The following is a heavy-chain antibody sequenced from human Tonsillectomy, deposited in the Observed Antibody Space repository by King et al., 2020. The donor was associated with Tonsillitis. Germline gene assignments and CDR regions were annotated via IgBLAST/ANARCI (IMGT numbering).Heavy chain of an antibody. J-gene: IGHJ4*02. V-gene: IGHV3-23*04. CDR1: GFTFSSYA. D-gene: IGHD6-19*01. CDR2: ISGSGGST. Sequence: VQLVESGGGLVQPGGSLRLSCAASGFTFSSYAMSWVRQAPGKGLEWVSTISGSGGSTYYADSVKGRFTISRDNSENTLYLQMNSLRAEDTAVYYCAKGAPGIAVAGSGAFDYWGQGTLVTVSS. CDR3: AKGAPGIAVAGSGAFDY.